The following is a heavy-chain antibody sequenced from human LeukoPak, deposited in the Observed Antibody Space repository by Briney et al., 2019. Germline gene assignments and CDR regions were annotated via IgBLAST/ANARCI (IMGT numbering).Heavy chain of an antibody. CDR1: RFTFSSYW. CDR2: IKQDGSEK. V-gene: IGHV3-7*01. CDR3: ARDQVLSKYCSGGSCMPWFDP. Sequence: GGSLRLSCAASRFTFSSYWMSWVRQAPGKGLEWVANIKQDGSEKYYVDSVKGRFTISRDNAKNSLYLQMNSLRAEDMAVYYCARDQVLSKYCSGGSCMPWFDPWGQGTLVTVSS. J-gene: IGHJ5*02. D-gene: IGHD2-15*01.